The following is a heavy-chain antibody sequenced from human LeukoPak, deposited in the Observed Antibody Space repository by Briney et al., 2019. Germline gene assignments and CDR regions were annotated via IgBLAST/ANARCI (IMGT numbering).Heavy chain of an antibody. V-gene: IGHV3-64D*09. Sequence: PGGSLRLSCSASGFTFSNSAMHWVRQAPGKGLEYVSAISVGGTNTYYADSVKGRFTISRDNSKNTLYLQMSSLRADDAARYYCVKGGKYSSGHYEYWGQGTLVTVSS. CDR1: GFTFSNSA. J-gene: IGHJ4*02. CDR2: ISVGGTNT. CDR3: VKGGKYSSGHYEY. D-gene: IGHD6-19*01.